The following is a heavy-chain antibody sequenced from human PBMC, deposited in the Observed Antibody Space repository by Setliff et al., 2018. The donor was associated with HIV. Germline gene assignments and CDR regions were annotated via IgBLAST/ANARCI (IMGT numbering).Heavy chain of an antibody. Sequence: AASVKISCKASGYTFTTYGINWVRQAPGQGLEWMGWVSTYNGHTNCPQRLQGRVTMTTNTSTGTAYLELRSLRSDDTAMYYCARPLDSGSYPYDAFAFWGLGTMVTVSS. D-gene: IGHD1-26*01. J-gene: IGHJ3*01. V-gene: IGHV1-18*04. CDR3: ARPLDSGSYPYDAFAF. CDR1: GYTFTTYG. CDR2: VSTYNGHT.